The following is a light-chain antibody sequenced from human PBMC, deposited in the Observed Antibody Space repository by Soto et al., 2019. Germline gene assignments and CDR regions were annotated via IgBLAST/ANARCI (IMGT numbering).Light chain of an antibody. Sequence: QSALTQPASVSGSPGQSITISCTGTSNDIGQYNYVSWYQQHPGKAPKLIIYEVTTRPSGVSYRFSGSKSGNTASLTISGLQAGDEADYFCDSYTTSSTVVFGGGTKLTVL. CDR2: EVT. V-gene: IGLV2-14*01. J-gene: IGLJ2*01. CDR1: SNDIGQYNY. CDR3: DSYTTSSTVV.